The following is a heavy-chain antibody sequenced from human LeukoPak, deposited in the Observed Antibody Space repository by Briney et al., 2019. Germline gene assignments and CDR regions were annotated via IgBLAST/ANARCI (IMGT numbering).Heavy chain of an antibody. Sequence: SETLSLTCTVAGGSINSYYWSWIRQPPGKGLEWIGSIYYSGSTNYNPSLKSRVSISVDTSKNQFSRKMGSVTAADTAVYYCARARDGHINNWFDPWGQGTLVTVSS. J-gene: IGHJ5*02. D-gene: IGHD5-24*01. CDR3: ARARDGHINNWFDP. CDR2: IYYSGST. CDR1: GGSINSYY. V-gene: IGHV4-59*01.